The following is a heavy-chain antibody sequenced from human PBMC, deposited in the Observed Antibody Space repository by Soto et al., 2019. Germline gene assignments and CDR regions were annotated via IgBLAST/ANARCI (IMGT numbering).Heavy chain of an antibody. CDR3: ARRRGTIFGVWGVPYYYYGMDV. J-gene: IGHJ6*02. CDR1: GFTFSSYS. V-gene: IGHV3-48*02. D-gene: IGHD3-3*01. CDR2: ISSSSSTI. Sequence: EVQLVESGGGLVQPGGSLRLSCAASGFTFSSYSMNWVRQAPGKGLEWVSYISSSSSTIYYADSVKGRFTISRDNAKNSLYMQMSRLRDEDTAVYYCARRRGTIFGVWGVPYYYYGMDVWGQGTTVTVSS.